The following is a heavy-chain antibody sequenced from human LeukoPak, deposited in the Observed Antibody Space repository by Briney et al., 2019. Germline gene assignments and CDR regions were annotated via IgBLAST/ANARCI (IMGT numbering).Heavy chain of an antibody. J-gene: IGHJ3*01. D-gene: IGHD6-19*01. CDR3: ARSSGWRDAFDF. CDR2: TCNSGNT. CDR1: GGSLSISGFY. V-gene: IGHV4-31*03. Sequence: SETLSLTCSVSGGSLSISGFYWNWLRQLPGRGGEWIGYTCNSGNTYYNPSFGSRVTISTDTSMNQFFLKSHSVTAADTAVYYCARSSGWRDAFDFWGRGTMVTVSS.